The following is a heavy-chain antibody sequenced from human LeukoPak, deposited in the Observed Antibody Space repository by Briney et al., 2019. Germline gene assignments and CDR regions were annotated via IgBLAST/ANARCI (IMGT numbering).Heavy chain of an antibody. CDR1: GGSISSYY. D-gene: IGHD1-1*01. Sequence: SETLSLTCTVSGGSISSYYWSWIRQPPGRGLEWIGYIYDSGSTNYNPSLKSRFTISVDTSKNQFSLKLSSVTAADTAVYYCARVGGTNYYYYGMDVWGQGTTVTVSS. CDR3: ARVGGTNYYYYGMDV. CDR2: IYDSGST. J-gene: IGHJ6*02. V-gene: IGHV4-59*01.